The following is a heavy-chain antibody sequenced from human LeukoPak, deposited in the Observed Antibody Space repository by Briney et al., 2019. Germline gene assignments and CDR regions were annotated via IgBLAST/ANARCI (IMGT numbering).Heavy chain of an antibody. J-gene: IGHJ4*02. Sequence: PSETLSLTCAVYGGSFSGYYWSWIRQPPGKGPEWIGEINHSGSTNYNPSLKSRVTISVDTSKNQFSLKLSSVTAADTAVYYCARFRPQWLVRGGFDYWGQGTLVTVSS. V-gene: IGHV4-34*01. CDR3: ARFRPQWLVRGGFDY. D-gene: IGHD6-19*01. CDR1: GGSFSGYY. CDR2: INHSGST.